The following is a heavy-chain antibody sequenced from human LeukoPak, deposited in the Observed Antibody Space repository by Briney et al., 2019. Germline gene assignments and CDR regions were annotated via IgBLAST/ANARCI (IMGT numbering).Heavy chain of an antibody. J-gene: IGHJ4*02. CDR3: ARVDSSNWYEYRGYFDY. V-gene: IGHV4-59*01. Sequence: PSETLSLTCTVSGGSISSYYWSWIRQPPGKGLEWIGYIYYSGSTNYNPSLKSRVTISVDTSKNQFSLKLSSVTAADTAVYYCARVDSSNWYEYRGYFDYWGQGTLVTVSS. CDR2: IYYSGST. D-gene: IGHD6-13*01. CDR1: GGSISSYY.